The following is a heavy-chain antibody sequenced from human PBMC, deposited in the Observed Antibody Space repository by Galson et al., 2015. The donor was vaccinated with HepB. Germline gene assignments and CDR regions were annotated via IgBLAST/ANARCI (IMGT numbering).Heavy chain of an antibody. Sequence: TLSLTCTVSGGSISSGGYYWSWIRQHPGKGLEWIGYIYYSGSTYYNPSLKSRVTISVDTSKNQFSLKLSSVTAADTAVYYCARELPAAMGRGAGWFDPWGQGTLVTVSS. V-gene: IGHV4-31*03. CDR1: GGSISSGGYY. CDR3: ARELPAAMGRGAGWFDP. D-gene: IGHD2-2*01. J-gene: IGHJ5*02. CDR2: IYYSGST.